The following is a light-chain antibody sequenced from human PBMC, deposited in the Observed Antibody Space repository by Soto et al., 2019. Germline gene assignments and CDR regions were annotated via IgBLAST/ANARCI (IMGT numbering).Light chain of an antibody. CDR1: SSDVGSYNL. CDR3: CSYAGSSTLVV. J-gene: IGLJ2*01. Sequence: QSALTQPASVSGSPGQSITISCTGTSSDVGSYNLVSWYQQHPGKAPKLMIYEVSKRPSGVSNRFSGSKSGNTASLTISGLQAEDEVDYYGCSYAGSSTLVVFGGGTKVTVL. CDR2: EVS. V-gene: IGLV2-23*02.